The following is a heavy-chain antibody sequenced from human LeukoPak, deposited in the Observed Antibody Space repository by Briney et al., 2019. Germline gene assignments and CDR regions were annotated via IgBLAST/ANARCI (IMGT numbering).Heavy chain of an antibody. CDR2: TKYRSKWFN. CDR1: GDSVPSNSAA. J-gene: IGHJ3*02. V-gene: IGHV6-1*01. Sequence: SQTLSLTCAISGDSVPSNSAAWHCIRQSPSRGLEWLGRTKYRSKWFNDYAASVKSRITIKADTSKNQFSLQLNSVTPEDTAVYYCVRGDYYAFHIWGQGTTVTVSS. CDR3: VRGDYYAFHI. D-gene: IGHD3-22*01.